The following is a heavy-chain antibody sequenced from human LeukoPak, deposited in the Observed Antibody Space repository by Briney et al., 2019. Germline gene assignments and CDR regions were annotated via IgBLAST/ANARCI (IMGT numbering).Heavy chain of an antibody. J-gene: IGHJ4*02. V-gene: IGHV3-30*02. D-gene: IGHD3-22*01. CDR2: IRYDGSNK. Sequence: GGSLRLSCAASGFTFSSYGMHWVRQAPGKGLEWVAFIRYDGSNKYYADSVKGRFTISRDNSKNTLYLQMHSLRAEDTAVYYCAKEYGSSGYPSAYFDYWGQGTLVTVSS. CDR1: GFTFSSYG. CDR3: AKEYGSSGYPSAYFDY.